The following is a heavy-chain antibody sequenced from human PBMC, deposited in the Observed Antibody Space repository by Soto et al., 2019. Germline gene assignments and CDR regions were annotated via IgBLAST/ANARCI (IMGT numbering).Heavy chain of an antibody. J-gene: IGHJ5*02. CDR1: GFTFSSYS. Sequence: HPGGSLRLSCAASGFTFSSYSMNWVRQAPGKGLEWVSSISSSSTTKYYADSVKGRFTISRDNAKNSLYLQMNSLRAEDTAVYYCARDGCSGSNCLNWFDPWGKGTLVTVSS. CDR2: ISSSSTTK. D-gene: IGHD2-15*01. CDR3: ARDGCSGSNCLNWFDP. V-gene: IGHV3-48*01.